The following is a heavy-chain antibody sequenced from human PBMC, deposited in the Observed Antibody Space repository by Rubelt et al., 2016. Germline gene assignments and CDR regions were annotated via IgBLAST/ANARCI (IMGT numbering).Heavy chain of an antibody. CDR1: GFTFRDYW. V-gene: IGHV3-74*01. D-gene: IGHD3-10*01. Sequence: DVQLVESGGGLVQPGGSLRLSCTASGFTFRDYWMHWVRQAPGKGPVWISRISTDGRTTYYADSVKGRFTISRDNAENSLYLQMNSLRAEDTAVYYCARDGADYYGSGSFGSPQSWFDPWAQGTLVTVSS. CDR2: ISTDGRTT. J-gene: IGHJ5*02. CDR3: ARDGADYYGSGSFGSPQSWFDP.